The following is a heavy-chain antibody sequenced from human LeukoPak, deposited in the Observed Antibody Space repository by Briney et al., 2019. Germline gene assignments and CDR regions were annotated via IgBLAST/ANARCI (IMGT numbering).Heavy chain of an antibody. D-gene: IGHD6-6*01. J-gene: IGHJ4*02. CDR3: AKSSEYSSSSETDY. CDR1: GFTFSSYW. Sequence: PGGSLRLSCAASGFTFSSYWMSWVRQAPGKGLEWVANIKQDGSEKYYVDSVKGRFTVSRDNAKNSLYLQMNSLRAEDTAVYYCAKSSEYSSSSETDYWGQGTLVTVSS. V-gene: IGHV3-7*03. CDR2: IKQDGSEK.